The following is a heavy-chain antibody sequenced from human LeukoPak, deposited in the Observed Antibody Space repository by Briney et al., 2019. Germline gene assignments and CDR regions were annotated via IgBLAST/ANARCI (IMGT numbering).Heavy chain of an antibody. CDR3: ARTWIHKNWLDP. D-gene: IGHD5-12*01. CDR1: GGTFSSYA. J-gene: IGHJ5*02. Sequence: GASVKVSCKASGGTFSSYAISWVRQAPGQGLEWMGGIIPIFGTANYAQKFQGRVTITADESTSTAYMELSSLRSEDTAVYYCARTWIHKNWLDPWGQGTLVTVSS. CDR2: IIPIFGTA. V-gene: IGHV1-69*13.